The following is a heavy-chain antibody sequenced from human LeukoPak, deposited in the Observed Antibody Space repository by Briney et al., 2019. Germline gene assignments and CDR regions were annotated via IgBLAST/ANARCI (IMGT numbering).Heavy chain of an antibody. J-gene: IGHJ5*02. CDR2: ISSSSSYI. V-gene: IGHV3-21*04. Sequence: GGSLRLSCAASGFTFSNYSMNWVRQAPGKGLEWVSSISSSSSYIFYADSVKGRFTISRDNAKNSLYLQMNSLRAEDTAVYYCAKSHITYYDFWSGHDWFDPWGQGTLVTVSS. CDR1: GFTFSNYS. CDR3: AKSHITYYDFWSGHDWFDP. D-gene: IGHD3-3*01.